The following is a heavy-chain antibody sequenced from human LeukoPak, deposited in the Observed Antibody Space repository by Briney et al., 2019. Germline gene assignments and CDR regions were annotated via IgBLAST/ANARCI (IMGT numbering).Heavy chain of an antibody. J-gene: IGHJ5*02. CDR2: INHGDSVT. CDR3: ARREYYSVWLDP. V-gene: IGHV5-51*01. D-gene: IGHD5/OR15-5a*01. CDR1: TYLLGNYW. Sequence: GGAPKISCKTPTYLLGNYWIGRVLHMPGKGQERVAMINHGDSVTMYNPSYEGQFIISVDTSISTVYLQWRSLKASDTAMYYCARREYYSVWLDPWGQGTLVTVSS.